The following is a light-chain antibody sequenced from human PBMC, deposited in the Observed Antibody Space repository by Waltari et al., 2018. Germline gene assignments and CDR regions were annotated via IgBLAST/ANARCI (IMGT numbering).Light chain of an antibody. Sequence: SYELTQPVSVSVALGQTARITCGGNNIGDKIVHWYQQKPGQAPVLVIFRDTKRPSGIPERFSGSNSGNTATLTISRAQGGDEADYYCQVWTTGAGVFGGGTKLSVL. CDR3: QVWTTGAGV. CDR1: NIGDKI. CDR2: RDT. V-gene: IGLV3-9*01. J-gene: IGLJ3*02.